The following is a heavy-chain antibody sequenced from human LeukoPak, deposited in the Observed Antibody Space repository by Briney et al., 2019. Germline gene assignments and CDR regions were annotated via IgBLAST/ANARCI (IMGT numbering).Heavy chain of an antibody. J-gene: IGHJ3*02. CDR3: AKVGLGTVTTWAAFDI. CDR2: ISYDGSNK. D-gene: IGHD4-17*01. CDR1: GFTFSSYG. V-gene: IGHV3-30*18. Sequence: GGSLRLSCAASGFTFSSYGMHWVRQAPGKGLEWVAVISYDGSNKYYADSVKGRFTISRDNSKNTLYLQMNSLRAKDTAVYYCAKVGLGTVTTWAAFDIWGQGTMVTVSS.